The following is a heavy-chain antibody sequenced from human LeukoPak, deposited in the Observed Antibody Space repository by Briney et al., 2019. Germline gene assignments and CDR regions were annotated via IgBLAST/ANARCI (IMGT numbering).Heavy chain of an antibody. CDR3: ARDPGRWQQLGYFDY. CDR1: GGSISSSSFH. CDR2: IYYSGST. D-gene: IGHD5-24*01. V-gene: IGHV4-61*01. Sequence: SETLSLTCTVSGGSISSSSFHWGWIRQPPGKGLEWIGNIYYSGSTNYNPSLRSRVTISVDTSQNQFSLKLNSVTAADTAVYYCARDPGRWQQLGYFDYWGQGTLVTVSS. J-gene: IGHJ4*02.